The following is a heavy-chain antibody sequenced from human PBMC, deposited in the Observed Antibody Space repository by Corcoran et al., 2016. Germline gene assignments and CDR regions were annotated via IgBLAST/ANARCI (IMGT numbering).Heavy chain of an antibody. J-gene: IGHJ4*02. Sequence: EVQLVESGGGLVKPGGSIRLSCAASGFTFSNAWMNWVRQAPGKGLEWVGRIKSKTDGGTTDYAAPVKGRFTISRDDSKNTLYLQMNSLKTEDTAVYYCTTGAAAGPGEDYWGQGTLVTVSS. D-gene: IGHD6-13*01. CDR2: IKSKTDGGTT. CDR3: TTGAAAGPGEDY. V-gene: IGHV3-15*07. CDR1: GFTFSNAW.